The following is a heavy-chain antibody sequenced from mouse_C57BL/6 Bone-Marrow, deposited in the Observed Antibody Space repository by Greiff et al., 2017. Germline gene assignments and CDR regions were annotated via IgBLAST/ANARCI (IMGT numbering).Heavy chain of an antibody. CDR3: AEGYSNYVGAMDY. CDR2: IYPGDGDT. Sequence: QVQLKQSGPELVKPGASVKISCKASGYAFSSSWMNWVKQRTGKGLEWIGRIYPGDGDTNYNGKFKGKATLTADKSSSTAYMQLSSLTSEDSAVYFCAEGYSNYVGAMDYWGQGTSVTVSS. D-gene: IGHD2-5*01. J-gene: IGHJ4*01. CDR1: GYAFSSSW. V-gene: IGHV1-82*01.